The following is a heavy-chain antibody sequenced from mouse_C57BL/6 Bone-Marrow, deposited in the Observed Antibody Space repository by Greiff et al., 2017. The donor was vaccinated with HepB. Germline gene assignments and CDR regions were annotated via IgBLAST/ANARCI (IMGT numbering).Heavy chain of an antibody. V-gene: IGHV1-39*01. Sequence: EVKLVESGPELVKPGASVKISCKASGYSFTDYNMNWVKQSNGKSLEWIGVINPNYGTTSYNQKFKGKATLTVDQSSSTAYMQLNSLTSEDSAVYYCARYYGSSYDFDYWGQGTTLTVSS. CDR3: ARYYGSSYDFDY. CDR2: INPNYGTT. CDR1: GYSFTDYN. J-gene: IGHJ2*01. D-gene: IGHD1-1*01.